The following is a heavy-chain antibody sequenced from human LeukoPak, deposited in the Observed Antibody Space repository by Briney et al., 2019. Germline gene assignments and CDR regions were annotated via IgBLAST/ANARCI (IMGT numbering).Heavy chain of an antibody. J-gene: IGHJ4*02. D-gene: IGHD6-13*01. CDR1: GLTFSSYS. Sequence: GGSLRLSCVVSGLTFSSYSMTWVRQAPGKGLEWVSGISASGGETWYPDSVKGRFTISRDNSKDTLFLQMNSLRVEDTAIYYCAKDAAGPEYWGQGTLVTVSS. CDR3: AKDAAGPEY. CDR2: ISASGGET. V-gene: IGHV3-23*01.